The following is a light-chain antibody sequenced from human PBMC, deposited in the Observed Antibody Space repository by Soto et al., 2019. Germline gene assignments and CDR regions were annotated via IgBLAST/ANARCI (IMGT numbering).Light chain of an antibody. CDR1: SSDVGGYNY. CDR3: SSYTSSSAPYV. CDR2: DVS. J-gene: IGLJ1*01. V-gene: IGLV2-14*03. Sequence: QSALTQPASVSGSPGQSITIPCTGTSSDVGGYNYVSWYQHHPGKAPKLMIYDVSNRPSGISNRFSGSKSGNTASLTISGLQAEDEADYYCSSYTSSSAPYVFGTGTKVTLL.